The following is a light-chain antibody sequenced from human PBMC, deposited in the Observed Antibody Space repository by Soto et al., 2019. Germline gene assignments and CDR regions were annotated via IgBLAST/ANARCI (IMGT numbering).Light chain of an antibody. J-gene: IGLJ3*02. CDR3: SSYTTFSTLV. CDR2: EVS. V-gene: IGLV2-14*01. CDR1: SSDVGAYNY. Sequence: QLVLTQPASVSGSPGQSISLSCTGTSSDVGAYNYVSWYQQHPGKAPKLMIYEVSHRPSGVSDRFSGSKSGNTASLTISGLQADDEADYYCSSYTTFSTLVFGGGTKVTVL.